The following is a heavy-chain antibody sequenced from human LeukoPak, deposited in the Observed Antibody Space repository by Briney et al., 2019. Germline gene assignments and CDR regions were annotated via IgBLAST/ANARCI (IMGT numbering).Heavy chain of an antibody. Sequence: PGGSLRLSCAASGFTFSSYSMNWVRQAPGKGLEWVSSISSSSSYIYYADSVKGRFTISRDNSKNTLYLQMNSLRAEDTAVYYCAKDRTMIVVVIPDYWGQGTLVTVSS. CDR1: GFTFSSYS. D-gene: IGHD3-22*01. CDR2: ISSSSSYI. V-gene: IGHV3-21*04. CDR3: AKDRTMIVVVIPDY. J-gene: IGHJ4*02.